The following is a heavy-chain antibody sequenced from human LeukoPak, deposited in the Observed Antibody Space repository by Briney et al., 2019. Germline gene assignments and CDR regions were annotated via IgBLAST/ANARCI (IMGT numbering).Heavy chain of an antibody. CDR2: ITGTGGK. D-gene: IGHD3-3*01. CDR3: ARVFGS. J-gene: IGHJ5*02. CDR1: GFTLTNHG. V-gene: IGHV3-66*01. Sequence: GGSLRLSCAVSGFTLTNHGVSWVRQAPGKGLEWVSIITGTGGKYYGDSVKGRFTISRDNAKNTLYLQMNSLRAEDTAVYYCARVFGSWGQGALVTVSS.